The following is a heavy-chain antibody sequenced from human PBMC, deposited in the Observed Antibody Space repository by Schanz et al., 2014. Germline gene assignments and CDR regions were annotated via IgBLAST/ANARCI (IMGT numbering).Heavy chain of an antibody. CDR3: AKIERNED. CDR1: GFTFSTFA. J-gene: IGHJ4*02. CDR2: IYIGGNT. V-gene: IGHV3-66*01. D-gene: IGHD1-1*01. Sequence: EVQLVESGGDLVQPGGSLRLSCSASGFTFSTFAMHWVRQAPGKGLEWVSFIYIGGNTYYADSVKGRFTISRDNSKNTVYIQMNSLRAEDTAVYFCAKIERNEDWGQGTLVTVSS.